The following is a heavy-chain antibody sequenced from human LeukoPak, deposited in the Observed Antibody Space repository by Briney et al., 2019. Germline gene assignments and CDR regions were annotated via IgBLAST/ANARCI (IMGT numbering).Heavy chain of an antibody. CDR2: INPNSGGT. V-gene: IGHV1-2*06. J-gene: IGHJ6*03. Sequence: ASVKVSCKASGYTFTGYYMHWVRQATGQGLEWMGRINPNSGGTNYAQKFQGRVTMTRDTSISTAYMELSRLRSDDTAVYYCASAPDYYYYMDVWGKGTTVTVSS. CDR1: GYTFTGYY. CDR3: ASAPDYYYYMDV.